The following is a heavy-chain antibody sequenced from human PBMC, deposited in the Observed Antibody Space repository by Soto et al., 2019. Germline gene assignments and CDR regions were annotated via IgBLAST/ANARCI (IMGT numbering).Heavy chain of an antibody. D-gene: IGHD6-19*01. CDR3: AKCSPRYSSGLKAYYFDH. CDR2: ISGSGSSS. CDR1: EFTFSSYA. J-gene: IGHJ4*02. V-gene: IGHV3-23*01. Sequence: SLRLSCAASEFTFSSYAMSCVRQAPGKGLEWVSAISGSGSSSYYADSVKGRFTISRDNSKNTLYLQMNSLRAEDTAVYYCAKCSPRYSSGLKAYYFDHWGQGTLVTVSS.